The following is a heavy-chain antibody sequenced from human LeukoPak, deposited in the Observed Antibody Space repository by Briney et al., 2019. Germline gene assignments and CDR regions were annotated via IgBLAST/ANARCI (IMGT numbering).Heavy chain of an antibody. V-gene: IGHV3-21*01. D-gene: IGHD1-14*01. J-gene: IGHJ4*02. CDR1: GFSFSSSG. CDR3: ATETIGRHYDY. CDR2: IGSTGTDR. Sequence: GGSLRLSCAASGFSFSSSGINWVRQAPGKGLEWVSSIGSTGTDRCYADSVKGRFTISRDNAKNSLYLQMNSLRAEDTAVYYCATETIGRHYDYWGQGTLLTVSS.